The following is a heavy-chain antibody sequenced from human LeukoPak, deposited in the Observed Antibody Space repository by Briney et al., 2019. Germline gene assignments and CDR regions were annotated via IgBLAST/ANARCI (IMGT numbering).Heavy chain of an antibody. D-gene: IGHD5-12*01. V-gene: IGHV3-74*03. J-gene: IGHJ5*02. Sequence: GGSLRLSCVGSGFTISNYWMHWVRQAPGTGLVWVSRIHPDGSITTYADSVKGRFTISRDDAKNTLYLQMNSLRAEDTAVYYCAPQQTYSPYNWFDPWGQGTLVTVSS. CDR1: GFTISNYW. CDR3: APQQTYSPYNWFDP. CDR2: IHPDGSIT.